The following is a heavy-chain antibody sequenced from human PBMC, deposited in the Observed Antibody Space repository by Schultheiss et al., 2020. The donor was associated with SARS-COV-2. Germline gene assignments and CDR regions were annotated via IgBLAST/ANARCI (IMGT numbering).Heavy chain of an antibody. V-gene: IGHV4-34*01. CDR2: IYHSGST. CDR1: GGSFSGYY. Sequence: SETLSLTCAVYGGSFSGYYWSWIRQPPGKGLEWIGSIYHSGSTYYNPSLKSRVTISVDTSKNQFSLKLSSVTAADTAVYYCAREGRVGVDYWGQGTLVTVSS. J-gene: IGHJ4*02. CDR3: AREGRVGVDY. D-gene: IGHD3-10*01.